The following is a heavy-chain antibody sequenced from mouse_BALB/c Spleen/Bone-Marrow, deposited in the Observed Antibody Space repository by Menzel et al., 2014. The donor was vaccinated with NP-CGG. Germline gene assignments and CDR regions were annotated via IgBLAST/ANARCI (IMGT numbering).Heavy chain of an antibody. J-gene: IGHJ2*01. D-gene: IGHD2-4*01. CDR2: IDPANGNT. CDR1: GFNIKDTY. Sequence: VQLKESGAELVKPGASVKLSCTASGFNIKDTYMHWVKQRPEQGLEWIGRIDPANGNTKYDLKFQGKATITADTSSNTAYLQLSSLTSEDTAVYYCASYDYGYYFDYWGQGTTLTVSS. V-gene: IGHV14-3*02. CDR3: ASYDYGYYFDY.